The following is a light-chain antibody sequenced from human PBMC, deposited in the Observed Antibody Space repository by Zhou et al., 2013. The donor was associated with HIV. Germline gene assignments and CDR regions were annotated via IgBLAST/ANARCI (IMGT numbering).Light chain of an antibody. CDR3: QQYYTSPWT. CDR2: GAS. Sequence: EIVMTQSPATLSVSPGERATLSCRASQSISSNLAWYQQKPGQAPRLLIYGASTRATDIPARFSGSGSGTDFTLIISRLEPEDFAVYYCQQYYTSPWTFGQGTKVEIK. J-gene: IGKJ1*01. CDR1: QSISSN. V-gene: IGKV3-15*01.